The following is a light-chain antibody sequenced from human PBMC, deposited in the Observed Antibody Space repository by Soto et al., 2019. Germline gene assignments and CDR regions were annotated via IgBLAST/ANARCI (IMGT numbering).Light chain of an antibody. CDR3: QQYSSSSLT. J-gene: IGKJ4*01. CDR2: GAS. Sequence: EIVLTQSPATLSLSPGESATLSCRASQSISNNYLAWYQQKLGQAPRLLISGASTRATGIPDRFSGSGSGTDVTLSISRLEPEDFAVYFCQQYSSSSLTFGGGTKVEIK. V-gene: IGKV3-20*01. CDR1: QSISNNY.